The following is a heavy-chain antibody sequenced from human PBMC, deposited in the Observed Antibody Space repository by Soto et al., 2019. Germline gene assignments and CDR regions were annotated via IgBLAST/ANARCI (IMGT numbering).Heavy chain of an antibody. CDR3: AGRNMVRGAFDI. Sequence: SETLCLTCAVSSGSISSSNWWSWVRQPPGKGLEWIGEIYHSGSTNYNPSLKSRVTISVDKSKNQFSLKLSSVTAADTAVYYCAGRNMVRGAFDIWGQGTMVTVSS. V-gene: IGHV4-4*02. J-gene: IGHJ3*02. CDR1: SGSISSSNW. CDR2: IYHSGST. D-gene: IGHD3-10*01.